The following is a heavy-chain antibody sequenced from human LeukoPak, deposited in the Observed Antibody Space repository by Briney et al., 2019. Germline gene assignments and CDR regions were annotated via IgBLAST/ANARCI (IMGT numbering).Heavy chain of an antibody. CDR3: ARLSGESTIYDY. D-gene: IGHD5/OR15-5a*01. V-gene: IGHV3-7*01. CDR2: IRQDGGAK. CDR1: EFTFNRHW. J-gene: IGHJ4*02. Sequence: PGGSLRLSCVASEFTFNRHWMSWVRQAPGKGLEWVATIRQDGGAKYYLDSVKGRFIISRDNAKNSLSLQMDSLRVVDTAVYYCARLSGESTIYDYWGQGTLVTVSS.